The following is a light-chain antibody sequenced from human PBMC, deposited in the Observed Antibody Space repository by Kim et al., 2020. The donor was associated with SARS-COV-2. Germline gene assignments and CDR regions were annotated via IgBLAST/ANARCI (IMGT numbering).Light chain of an antibody. Sequence: SASVGDRVTITCRASQNINNYLNWFQQKPGKAPRLLISDASNLRSGVPSRFSGSGSGTDFSLTISSLQPADFATYYCQQSYSTSWTFGQGTKLEI. J-gene: IGKJ1*01. V-gene: IGKV1-39*01. CDR2: DAS. CDR3: QQSYSTSWT. CDR1: QNINNY.